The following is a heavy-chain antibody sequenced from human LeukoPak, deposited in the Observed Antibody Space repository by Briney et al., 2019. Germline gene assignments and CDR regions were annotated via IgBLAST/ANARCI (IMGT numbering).Heavy chain of an antibody. CDR3: AELGITMIGGV. CDR2: ISSDGSNK. CDR1: GFTFSSYA. Sequence: PGRSLRLSCAASGFTFSSYAMHWVRQAPGKGLEWVAFISSDGSNKYYADSVKGRFTISRDNAKNSLYLQMNSLRAEDTAVYYCAELGITMIGGVWGKGTTVTISS. D-gene: IGHD3-10*02. J-gene: IGHJ6*04. V-gene: IGHV3-30*04.